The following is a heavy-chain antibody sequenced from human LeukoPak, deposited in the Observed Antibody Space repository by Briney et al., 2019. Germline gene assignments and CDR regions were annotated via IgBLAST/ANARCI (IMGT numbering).Heavy chain of an antibody. D-gene: IGHD1-14*01. J-gene: IGHJ4*02. CDR3: ARDRPQGRTGLDY. Sequence: GGSLRLSCAASGFTFSSYWMSWVRQAPGKGLEWVANINEDGSEKYSVDSVKGRFTISRDNAKNSLYLQMNSLRAEDTAVYYCARDRPQGRTGLDYWGQGTLVTVSS. CDR2: INEDGSEK. CDR1: GFTFSSYW. V-gene: IGHV3-7*03.